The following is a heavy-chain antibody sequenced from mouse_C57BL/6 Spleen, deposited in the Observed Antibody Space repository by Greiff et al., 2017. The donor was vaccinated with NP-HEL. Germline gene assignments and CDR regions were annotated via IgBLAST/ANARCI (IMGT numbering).Heavy chain of an antibody. J-gene: IGHJ3*01. D-gene: IGHD2-2*01. Sequence: EVLLVESGGGLVKPGGSLKLSCAASGFTFSSYAMSWVRQTPEKRLEWVATISDGGSYTYYPDNVKGRFTISRDNAKNNLYLQMSHLKSEDTAMDYCARDTGGYDGGFAYWGQGTLVTVSA. CDR2: ISDGGSYT. CDR3: ARDTGGYDGGFAY. V-gene: IGHV5-4*01. CDR1: GFTFSSYA.